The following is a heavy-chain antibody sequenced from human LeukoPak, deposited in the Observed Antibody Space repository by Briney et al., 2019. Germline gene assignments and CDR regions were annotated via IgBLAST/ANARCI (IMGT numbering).Heavy chain of an antibody. CDR3: ARVSVSYYYDSSGPHFDY. J-gene: IGHJ4*02. CDR1: GYTFTSYA. Sequence: ASVKVSCKASGYTFTSYAMNWVRQAPGQGLEWMGWINTNTGNPTYAQGFTGRFVFSLDTSVSTAYLQISSLKAEDTAVYYCARVSVSYYYDSSGPHFDYGGQGTLVTVSS. D-gene: IGHD3-22*01. V-gene: IGHV7-4-1*02. CDR2: INTNTGNP.